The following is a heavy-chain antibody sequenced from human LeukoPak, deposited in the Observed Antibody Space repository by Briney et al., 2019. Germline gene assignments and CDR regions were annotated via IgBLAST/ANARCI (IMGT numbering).Heavy chain of an antibody. CDR2: ISSSGSII. CDR1: GFTFSSYE. CDR3: AKDGYYDSSGWGVYFDY. V-gene: IGHV3-48*03. D-gene: IGHD3-22*01. Sequence: GGSLRLSCAASGFTFSSYEMNWVRQAPGKGLEWVSHISSSGSIIFYADSVKGRFTISRDNSKNTLYLQMNGPRAEDTAVYYCAKDGYYDSSGWGVYFDYWGQGTLVTVSS. J-gene: IGHJ4*02.